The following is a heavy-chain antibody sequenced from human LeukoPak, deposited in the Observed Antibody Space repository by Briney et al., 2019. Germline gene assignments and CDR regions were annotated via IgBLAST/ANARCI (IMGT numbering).Heavy chain of an antibody. CDR3: AKQSGYSGYDSGIDY. CDR1: GFTLSNYW. J-gene: IGHJ4*02. CDR2: INSDGRRT. V-gene: IGHV3-74*01. Sequence: GGSLRLSCAASGFTLSNYWIHWVRQAPGKGLVWVSRINSDGRRTTYADSVKGRFTISRDNSKNTLYLQMNSLRAEDTPVYYCAKQSGYSGYDSGIDYWGQGTLVTVSS. D-gene: IGHD5-12*01.